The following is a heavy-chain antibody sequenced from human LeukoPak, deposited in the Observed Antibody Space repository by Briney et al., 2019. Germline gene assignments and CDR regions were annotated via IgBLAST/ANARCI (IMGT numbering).Heavy chain of an antibody. CDR3: ANEPNDYSSSFYYYYYTDV. D-gene: IGHD6-6*01. Sequence: GGSLRLSCAASGFTFSSYWMHWVRQAPGKGLVWVSRINSDGSSTNYADPVKGRFTISRDNAKNTLYLQMNSLRAEDTAVYYCANEPNDYSSSFYYYYYTDVWGKGTTVTVSS. V-gene: IGHV3-74*01. J-gene: IGHJ6*03. CDR1: GFTFSSYW. CDR2: INSDGSST.